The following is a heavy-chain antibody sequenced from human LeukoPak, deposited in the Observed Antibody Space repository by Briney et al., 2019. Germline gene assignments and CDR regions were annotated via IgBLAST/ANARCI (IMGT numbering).Heavy chain of an antibody. V-gene: IGHV3-30*18. D-gene: IGHD2-21*02. CDR1: GFIFSNYG. CDR2: ISHDGTNT. J-gene: IGHJ4*02. Sequence: SGGSLRLSCAASGFIFSNYGMHWVRQAPGKGLEWVALISHDGTNTYYADSVKGRFTISRDNSNNTLYLQMNSLRPEDTAVFHCAKSSSCGDDCLVFEYWGQGTLVTVSS. CDR3: AKSSSCGDDCLVFEY.